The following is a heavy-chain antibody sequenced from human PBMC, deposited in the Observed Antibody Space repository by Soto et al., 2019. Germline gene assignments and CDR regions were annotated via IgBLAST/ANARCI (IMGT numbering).Heavy chain of an antibody. CDR2: IKQDGSAT. D-gene: IGHD1-1*01. CDR1: GFTFSNYW. J-gene: IGHJ4*02. Sequence: GGSLRLSCAASGFTFSNYWMSWVRQAPGKGLEWVANIKQDGSATYYVDSVKGRFTISRDNSKNTLFLQINSLRAEDTAVYYCANVGQFNWKHDYWGRRTLVTVSS. V-gene: IGHV3-7*05. CDR3: ANVGQFNWKHDY.